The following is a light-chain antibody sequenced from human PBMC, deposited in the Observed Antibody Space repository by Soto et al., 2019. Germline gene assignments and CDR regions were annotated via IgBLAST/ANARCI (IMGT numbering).Light chain of an antibody. J-gene: IGLJ1*01. CDR1: SSDVGAYNY. CDR2: EVN. V-gene: IGLV2-14*01. Sequence: QSVLTQPASVSGSPGQSITISCTGTSSDVGAYNYVSWYQQHPYKAPTLMISEVNHRPSGVSNRFSGSKSGNTASLTISGLQAEDEADYYCSSYTGSSTLYVFGSGPKLTVL. CDR3: SSYTGSSTLYV.